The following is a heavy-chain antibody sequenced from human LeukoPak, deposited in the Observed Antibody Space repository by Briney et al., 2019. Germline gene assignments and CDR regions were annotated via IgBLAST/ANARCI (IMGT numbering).Heavy chain of an antibody. J-gene: IGHJ4*02. Sequence: SETLSLTCAVYGGSFSGHYWSWIRQPPGKGLEWIGEINHSGSTNYNPSLKSRVTISVDTSKNQFSLKLSSVTAADTAVYYCARGPNCSSTSCYQAFDYWGQGTLVTVSS. V-gene: IGHV4-34*01. CDR2: INHSGST. CDR1: GGSFSGHY. CDR3: ARGPNCSSTSCYQAFDY. D-gene: IGHD2-2*01.